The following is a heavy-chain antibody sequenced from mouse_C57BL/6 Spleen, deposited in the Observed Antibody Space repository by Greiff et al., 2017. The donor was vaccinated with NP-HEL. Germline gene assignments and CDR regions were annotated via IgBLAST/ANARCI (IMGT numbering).Heavy chain of an antibody. D-gene: IGHD1-1*01. CDR2: IYPGSGST. CDR1: GYTFTSYW. Sequence: VQLQQPGAELVKPGASVKMSCKASGYTFTSYWITWVKQRPGQGLEWIGDIYPGSGSTNYNEKFKSKATLTVDTSSSTAYMQLSSLTSEDSAVYYCARCHYYGSSYDAMDYWGQGTSVTVSS. J-gene: IGHJ4*01. CDR3: ARCHYYGSSYDAMDY. V-gene: IGHV1-55*01.